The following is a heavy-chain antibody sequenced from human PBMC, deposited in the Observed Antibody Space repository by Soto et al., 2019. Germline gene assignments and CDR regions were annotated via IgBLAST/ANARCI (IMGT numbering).Heavy chain of an antibody. CDR3: TRSTTWNYEYYFDY. CDR2: IDWEEEK. V-gene: IGHV2-70*01. D-gene: IGHD1-7*01. CDR1: GFSLSRKGMS. Sequence: SGPRGEPKQTLILTCAFSGFSLSRKGMSVSWIRQPPGKALEFLALIDWEEEKFYSPSLRTRLTVPKDTTKSQVVPTLTNVDPVDTATYDCTRSTTWNYEYYFDYWGQGTLVTVSS. J-gene: IGHJ4*02.